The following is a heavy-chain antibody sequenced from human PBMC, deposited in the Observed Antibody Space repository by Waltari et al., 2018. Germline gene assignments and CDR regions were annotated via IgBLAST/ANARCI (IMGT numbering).Heavy chain of an antibody. V-gene: IGHV4-59*01. CDR2: IYYSGGT. Sequence: QVQLQESGPGLGKPSETLSLTCTVSGGSISSYSGSWIRKPPGKGLEWIGYIYYSGGTNYNPSLKSRVTISVDTSKNQFSLKLSSVTAADTAVYYCARVRWELLYFDYWGQGTLVTVSS. CDR1: GGSISSYS. CDR3: ARVRWELLYFDY. J-gene: IGHJ4*02. D-gene: IGHD1-26*01.